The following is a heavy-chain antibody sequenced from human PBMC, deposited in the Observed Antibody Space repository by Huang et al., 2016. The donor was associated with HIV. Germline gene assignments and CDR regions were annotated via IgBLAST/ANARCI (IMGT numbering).Heavy chain of an antibody. D-gene: IGHD6-6*01. Sequence: QVQLQESGPGLVKPSETLSLTCTDSGGSMSSYYWSWIRQPPGTGLEWIGYIYYSGSTNYNPSLKSRVTISVDTSKNQFSLRLSSVTAADTAVYYCASASIAARRWFDPWGQGSLVTVSS. CDR1: GGSMSSYY. CDR2: IYYSGST. V-gene: IGHV4-59*01. J-gene: IGHJ5*02. CDR3: ASASIAARRWFDP.